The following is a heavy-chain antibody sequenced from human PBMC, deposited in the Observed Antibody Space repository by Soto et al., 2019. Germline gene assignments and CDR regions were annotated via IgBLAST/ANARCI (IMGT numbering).Heavy chain of an antibody. Sequence: QVLLVESGGGVVQPGRSLRLSCAASGFTFSSYGMHWVRQAPGKGLEWVAVIWYDGSNKYYADSVKGRFTISRDNSKNTLYRQMNSLRAEDTAVYYCAREAGADWPNYYYYGMDVWGQGTTVTVSS. V-gene: IGHV3-33*01. CDR3: AREAGADWPNYYYYGMDV. J-gene: IGHJ6*02. D-gene: IGHD2-21*02. CDR2: IWYDGSNK. CDR1: GFTFSSYG.